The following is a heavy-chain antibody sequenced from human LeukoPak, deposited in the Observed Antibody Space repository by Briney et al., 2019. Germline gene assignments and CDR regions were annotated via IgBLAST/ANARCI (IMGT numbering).Heavy chain of an antibody. D-gene: IGHD7-27*01. CDR1: GGSFSGYY. Sequence: PSETLSLTCAVYGGSFSGYYWSWIRQPPGKGLEWIGSIYYSGSTYYNPSLKSRVTISVDTSKNQFSLKLSSVTAADTAVYYCARLETTWADYWGQGTLVTVSS. J-gene: IGHJ4*02. V-gene: IGHV4-34*01. CDR2: IYYSGST. CDR3: ARLETTWADY.